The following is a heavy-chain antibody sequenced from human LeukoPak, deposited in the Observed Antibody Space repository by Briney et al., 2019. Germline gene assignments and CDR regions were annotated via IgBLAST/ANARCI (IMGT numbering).Heavy chain of an antibody. CDR2: TKPDGSAE. CDR1: GFSFRNYW. D-gene: IGHD2-15*01. Sequence: GGSLRLSCAASGFSFRNYWMGWVRQAPGKGLEWVANTKPDGSAEYYADSVRGRFTASRDNANNLLYLQMNRLRAEDTAVYYCARDGGLHTNFDYWGQGTLLTVSS. V-gene: IGHV3-7*01. CDR3: ARDGGLHTNFDY. J-gene: IGHJ4*02.